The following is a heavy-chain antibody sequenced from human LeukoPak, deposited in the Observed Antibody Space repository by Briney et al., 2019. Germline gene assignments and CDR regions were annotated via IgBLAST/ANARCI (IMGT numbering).Heavy chain of an antibody. V-gene: IGHV4-31*03. CDR2: IYYSGST. CDR3: ARMRWLLLDYYYGMDV. CDR1: GGSISSGGYY. D-gene: IGHD5-24*01. Sequence: SETLSLTCTVSGGSISSGGYYWSWIRQHPGKGLEWIGYIYYSGSTYYNPSLKSRVTISVDTSKNQFSLKLSSVTAADTAVYYCARMRWLLLDYYYGMDVWGQGTTVTVSS. J-gene: IGHJ6*02.